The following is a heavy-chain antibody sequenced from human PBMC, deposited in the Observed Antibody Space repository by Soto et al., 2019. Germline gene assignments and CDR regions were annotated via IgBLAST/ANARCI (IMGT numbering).Heavy chain of an antibody. CDR3: ARVRILSGLFRSFDY. Sequence: PXESLNIGCEYAGYRFTSYLVALVRPVTGKGLEWMGIVYVDDSDTKYSPSFEGQVNISADKSLNSAYLQWTSLRASDTAMYYCARVRILSGLFRSFDYWGQGTQVTVSS. CDR1: GYRFTSYL. CDR2: VYVDDSDT. D-gene: IGHD3-10*01. J-gene: IGHJ4*02. V-gene: IGHV5-51*01.